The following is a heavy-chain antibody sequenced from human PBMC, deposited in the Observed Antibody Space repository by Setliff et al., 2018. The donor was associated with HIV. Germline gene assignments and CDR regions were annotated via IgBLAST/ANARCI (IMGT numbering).Heavy chain of an antibody. Sequence: QPGGSLRLSCAASGFTFRNYDMNWVRQAPGKGLEWVSFISVSGFTIHYADSVQGRFTISRDNSKGTLYLQMSSLRAEDTALYYCARDTLRHCFGVNCWGAFDMWGQGTMVTVSS. V-gene: IGHV3-48*03. CDR2: ISVSGFTI. J-gene: IGHJ3*02. D-gene: IGHD2-15*01. CDR1: GFTFRNYD. CDR3: ARDTLRHCFGVNCWGAFDM.